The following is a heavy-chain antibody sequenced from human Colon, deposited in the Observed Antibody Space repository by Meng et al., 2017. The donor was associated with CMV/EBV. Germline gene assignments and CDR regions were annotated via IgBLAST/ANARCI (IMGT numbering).Heavy chain of an antibody. CDR3: ARSPLPAAPNWFDP. CDR2: LIPMFGTP. J-gene: IGHJ5*02. D-gene: IGHD2-2*01. CDR1: GGPFKSNA. Sequence: SVKVSCKTSGGPFKSNAISWVRQAPGQGLEWMGGLIPMFGTPKYAQKFQGRVTITADESTSTTYMELSSPTSDGTAVYYCARSPLPAAPNWFDPWGQGTLVTVSS. V-gene: IGHV1-69*13.